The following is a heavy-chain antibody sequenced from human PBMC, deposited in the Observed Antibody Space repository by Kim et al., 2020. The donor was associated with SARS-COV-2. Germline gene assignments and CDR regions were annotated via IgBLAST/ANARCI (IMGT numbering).Heavy chain of an antibody. CDR1: GGSFSGYY. V-gene: IGHV4-34*01. J-gene: IGHJ6*02. Sequence: SETLSLTCAVYGGSFSGYYWSWIRQPPGKGLEWIGEINHSGSTNYNPSLKSRVTISVDTSKNQFSLKLSSVTAADTAVYYCARGARSSRIQLFARYYYYGMDVWGQGTTVTVSS. CDR3: ARGARSSRIQLFARYYYYGMDV. CDR2: INHSGST. D-gene: IGHD5-18*01.